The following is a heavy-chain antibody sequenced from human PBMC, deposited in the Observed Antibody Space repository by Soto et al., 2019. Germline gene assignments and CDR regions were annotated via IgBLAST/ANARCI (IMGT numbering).Heavy chain of an antibody. J-gene: IGHJ4*02. V-gene: IGHV4-34*01. CDR3: ATHAVAGN. D-gene: IGHD6-19*01. CDR2: INHSGST. Sequence: SETLSLTCAVYGGSFSGYYWSWIRQPPGKGLEWIGEINHSGSTNYNPSLKSRVTISVDTSKNQFSLKLSSVTAADTAVYYCATHAVAGNWGQGTLVTVSS. CDR1: GGSFSGYY.